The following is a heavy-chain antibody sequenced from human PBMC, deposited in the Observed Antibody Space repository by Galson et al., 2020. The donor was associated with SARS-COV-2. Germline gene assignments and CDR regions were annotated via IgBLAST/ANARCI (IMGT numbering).Heavy chain of an antibody. J-gene: IGHJ4*02. D-gene: IGHD3-10*01. CDR3: ARHPSRGSGSLFYFDY. Sequence: GESLKIPCKGSGYSFTSYWIGWVRQMPGKGLEWMGIIYPGDSDTRYSPSFQGQVTISADKSISTAYLQWSSLKASDTAMYYCARHPSRGSGSLFYFDYWGQGTLVTVSS. CDR1: GYSFTSYW. CDR2: IYPGDSDT. V-gene: IGHV5-51*01.